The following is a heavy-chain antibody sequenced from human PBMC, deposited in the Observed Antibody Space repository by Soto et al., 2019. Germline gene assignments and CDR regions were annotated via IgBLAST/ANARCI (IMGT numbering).Heavy chain of an antibody. Sequence: TGGSLRLSCAASGFTFSSYAMSWVRQAPGKGLEWVSAISGSGGSTYYADSVKGRFTISRDNSKNTLYLQMNSLRAEDTAVYYCAKDLRYSYDYGPTFDYWGQGTLVTVSS. J-gene: IGHJ4*02. V-gene: IGHV3-23*01. D-gene: IGHD4-17*01. CDR3: AKDLRYSYDYGPTFDY. CDR1: GFTFSSYA. CDR2: ISGSGGST.